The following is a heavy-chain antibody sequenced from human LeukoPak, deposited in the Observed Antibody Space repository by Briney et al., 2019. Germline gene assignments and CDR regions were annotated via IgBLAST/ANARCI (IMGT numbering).Heavy chain of an antibody. CDR2: IGSSSSTI. V-gene: IGHV3-48*01. Sequence: GGSLRLSCAASGFTFSSYSMNWVRQAPGKGLEWVSYIGSSSSTIYYADSVKGRFTISRDNAKNSLYLQMNSLRAEDTAVYYCAGGPYDFWSGYYTIDYWGQGTLVTVSS. J-gene: IGHJ4*02. CDR3: AGGPYDFWSGYYTIDY. D-gene: IGHD3-3*01. CDR1: GFTFSSYS.